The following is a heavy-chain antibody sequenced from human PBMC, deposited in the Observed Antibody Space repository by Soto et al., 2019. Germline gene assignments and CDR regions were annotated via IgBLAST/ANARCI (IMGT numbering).Heavy chain of an antibody. CDR2: ISGSGGST. Sequence: GGSLRLSCAASGFTFSSYAMSWVRQAPGKGLEWVSTISGSGGSTYSADSVKVRFTISRDNSKNTLYLQMNSLRAEDTAVYYCAKDQGYCSGTSCSHPYNWFDPWGQGTLVTVSS. J-gene: IGHJ5*02. D-gene: IGHD2-2*01. CDR3: AKDQGYCSGTSCSHPYNWFDP. CDR1: GFTFSSYA. V-gene: IGHV3-23*01.